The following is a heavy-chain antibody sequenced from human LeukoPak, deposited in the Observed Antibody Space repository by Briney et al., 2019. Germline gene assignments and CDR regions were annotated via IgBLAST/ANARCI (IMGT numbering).Heavy chain of an antibody. V-gene: IGHV1-46*01. Sequence: ASVKVSCKASGYTFTSYYMHWVRPAPGQGLEWMGIINPSGGSTSYAQKFQGRVTMTTDTSTSTVYMELSSLRSEDTAVYYCARDVGYSYGYGYFDYWGQGTLVSVSS. D-gene: IGHD5-18*01. J-gene: IGHJ4*02. CDR1: GYTFTSYY. CDR3: ARDVGYSYGYGYFDY. CDR2: INPSGGST.